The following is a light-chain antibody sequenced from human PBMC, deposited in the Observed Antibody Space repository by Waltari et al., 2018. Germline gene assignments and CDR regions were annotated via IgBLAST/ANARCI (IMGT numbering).Light chain of an antibody. CDR2: DDK. CDR1: NIGIKS. CDR3: QVWESNTDHVI. J-gene: IGLJ2*01. V-gene: IGLV3-21*01. Sequence: SYLLTQPPSVSVAPGKTARVTCGGDNIGIKSVHWYQQKPGQAPLLIIYDDKNRPLGIPERFSASNAENTATLTISRVAAGDEDDYYCQVWESNTDHVIFGGGTRLTVL.